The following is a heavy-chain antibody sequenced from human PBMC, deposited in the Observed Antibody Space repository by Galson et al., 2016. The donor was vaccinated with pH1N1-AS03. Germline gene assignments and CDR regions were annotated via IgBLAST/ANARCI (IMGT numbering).Heavy chain of an antibody. CDR2: ISVTGGST. Sequence: SLRLSCATSGFTFSSYGMTWVRQAPGKGLEWVSSISVTGGSTYYADSVKGRFTISRDHSKNTLYLQMSSLRAGDTAGYYCAKDRSSWPPGWGSVDSWGQGTLVTVSS. CDR3: AKDRSSWPPGWGSVDS. J-gene: IGHJ4*02. CDR1: GFTFSSYG. D-gene: IGHD6-13*01. V-gene: IGHV3-23*01.